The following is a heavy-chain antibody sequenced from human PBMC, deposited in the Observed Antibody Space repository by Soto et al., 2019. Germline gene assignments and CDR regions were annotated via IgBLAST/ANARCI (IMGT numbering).Heavy chain of an antibody. J-gene: IGHJ6*02. CDR2: INAGNGNT. V-gene: IGHV1-3*01. Sequence: SVEVSCKASGYTFTSCALHWVRQAHGQRLEWMGWINAGNGNTKYSQKFQGRVTITRDTSASTAYMELSSLRSEDKAVYYCARDPSHYGMDVWGQGTTGTVSS. CDR1: GYTFTSCA. D-gene: IGHD6-6*01. CDR3: ARDPSHYGMDV.